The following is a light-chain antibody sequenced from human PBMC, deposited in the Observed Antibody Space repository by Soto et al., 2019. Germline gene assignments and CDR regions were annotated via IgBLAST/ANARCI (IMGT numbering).Light chain of an antibody. CDR1: QSISDT. CDR2: GAS. V-gene: IGKV3-15*01. J-gene: IGKJ1*01. Sequence: EIVMTQSPATLSVSPGGKATLSCRASQSISDTLAWYQQKPGQAPRLLIYGASSRATGFPARFSGSGSGTDFTLTISSLQSEDFAVYYCQQYNNWPRTFGQGTKVDIK. CDR3: QQYNNWPRT.